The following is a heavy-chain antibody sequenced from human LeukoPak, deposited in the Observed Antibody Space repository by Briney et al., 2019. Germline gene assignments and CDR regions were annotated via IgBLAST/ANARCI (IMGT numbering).Heavy chain of an antibody. V-gene: IGHV3-21*04. Sequence: GGSLRLSCAASGFTFSSYSMNWVRQAPGKGLEWVSSISSSSSYIYYADSVKGRFTISRDNAKNSLYLQMNSLRAEDTALYYCARDLDRDTVTTALGYWGQGTLVTVSS. CDR2: ISSSSSYI. CDR3: ARDLDRDTVTTALGY. J-gene: IGHJ4*02. CDR1: GFTFSSYS. D-gene: IGHD4-17*01.